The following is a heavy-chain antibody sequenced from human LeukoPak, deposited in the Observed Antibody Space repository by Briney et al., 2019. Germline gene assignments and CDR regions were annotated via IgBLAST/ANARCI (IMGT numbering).Heavy chain of an antibody. CDR1: GYTFTSYA. D-gene: IGHD3-10*01. CDR3: ARDFGYYYGSGSYQPLDN. J-gene: IGHJ4*02. Sequence: GASVKVSCKASGYTFTSYAMHWVRQAPGQRLEWMGWINAGNGNTKYSQKFQGRVTITRDTSASTAYMELSSLRSEDTAVYYCARDFGYYYGSGSYQPLDNWGQGTLVTVSS. CDR2: INAGNGNT. V-gene: IGHV1-3*01.